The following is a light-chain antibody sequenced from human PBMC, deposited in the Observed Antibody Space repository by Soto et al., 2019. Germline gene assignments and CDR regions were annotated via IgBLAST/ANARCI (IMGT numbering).Light chain of an antibody. Sequence: AVQMTQSPSSLSASVGDRVTITCRASRDIRNDLGWYQQKPGEAPKLLIFAAYRLESGVPSRCSGSGSGTDFTLNISSLQPEDFVTYYCHQNYFPPRMFGQGTKVEI. CDR1: RDIRND. CDR3: HQNYFPPRM. J-gene: IGKJ1*01. CDR2: AAY. V-gene: IGKV1-6*01.